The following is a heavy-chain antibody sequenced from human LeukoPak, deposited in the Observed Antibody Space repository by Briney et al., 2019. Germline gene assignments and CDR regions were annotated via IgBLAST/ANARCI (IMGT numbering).Heavy chain of an antibody. Sequence: SETLSLTCTASGASIRSGDYYWSWIRQPPGKGLEWIGYIYDSGSTYYNPSLKSRITISVDTSENRFSLKLSSVTATDTAVYYCVRDCSGGSCYGAFDIWGQGTMVTVSS. V-gene: IGHV4-30-4*01. CDR3: VRDCSGGSCYGAFDI. J-gene: IGHJ3*02. D-gene: IGHD2-15*01. CDR1: GASIRSGDYY. CDR2: IYDSGST.